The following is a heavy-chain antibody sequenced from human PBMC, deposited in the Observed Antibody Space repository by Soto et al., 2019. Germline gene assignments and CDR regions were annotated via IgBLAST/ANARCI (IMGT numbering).Heavy chain of an antibody. Sequence: PSETLSLTCAVSGGSVESSSCWSWVRQAPGKGLEWIGEIYHSGTFNYNPSLASRVSVSVDKSTNQFSLNLNPVTAADTAVYYCVRSVPAATWAYDGMDVWGQGTTVTVSS. V-gene: IGHV4-4*02. CDR2: IYHSGTF. CDR3: VRSVPAATWAYDGMDV. J-gene: IGHJ6*02. D-gene: IGHD2-15*01. CDR1: GGSVESSSC.